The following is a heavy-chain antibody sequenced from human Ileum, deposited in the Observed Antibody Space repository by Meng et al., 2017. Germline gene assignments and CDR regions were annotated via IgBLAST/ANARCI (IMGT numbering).Heavy chain of an antibody. V-gene: IGHV4-4*02. D-gene: IGHD1-7*01. J-gene: IGHJ4*02. CDR3: ASLRYNWNYSADY. CDR1: GGSISSSNW. Sequence: QVHLQEPGPGLVKPSGTLALTCAVSGGSISSSNWGSWVRQPPGKGLEWIGEIYHSGSTNYNPSLKSRVTISVDKSKNQFSLKLSSVTAADTAVYYCASLRYNWNYSADYWGQGTLVTVSS. CDR2: IYHSGST.